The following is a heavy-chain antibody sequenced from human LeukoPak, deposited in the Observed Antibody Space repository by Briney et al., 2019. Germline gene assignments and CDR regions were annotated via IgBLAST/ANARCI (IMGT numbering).Heavy chain of an antibody. CDR3: ARGVTTSFDY. CDR2: ISTNNGNT. J-gene: IGHJ4*02. CDR1: GYTFTSYG. D-gene: IGHD4-17*01. Sequence: ASVKVSCKTFGYTFTSYGISWVRQAPGQGLEWMGWISTNNGNTNYVQNLQGRVTMTTDTSTSTAYMELRSLKSDDTAVYYCARGVTTSFDYSGQGTLVTVSS. V-gene: IGHV1-18*01.